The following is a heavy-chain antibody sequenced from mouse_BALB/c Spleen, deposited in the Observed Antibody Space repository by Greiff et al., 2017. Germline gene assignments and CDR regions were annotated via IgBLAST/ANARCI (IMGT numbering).Heavy chain of an antibody. Sequence: EVQVVESGGGLVQPGGSRKLSCAASGFTFSSFGMHWVRQAPEKGLEWVAYISSGSSTIYYADTVKGRFTISRDNAKNTLYLQMSSLKSEDTAMYYCARQEVYYAMDYWGQGTSVTVSS. CDR3: ARQEVYYAMDY. CDR1: GFTFSSFG. J-gene: IGHJ4*01. V-gene: IGHV5-17*02. CDR2: ISSGSSTI.